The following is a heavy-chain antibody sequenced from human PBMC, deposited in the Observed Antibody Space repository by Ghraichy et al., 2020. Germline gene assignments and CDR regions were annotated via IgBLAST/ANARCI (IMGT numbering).Heavy chain of an antibody. CDR2: INGDGSST. CDR1: GFTFSSYW. CDR3: VRGLGASPDLT. V-gene: IGHV3-74*01. D-gene: IGHD1-26*01. J-gene: IGHJ5*02. Sequence: GGSLRLSCAVSGFTFSSYWMHWVRQAPGKGLVWVSRINGDGSSTNYADSVKGRFTISRDNAKNTLYLQMNSLRAEDTAVYYCVRGLGASPDLTWGQGTLVTVSS.